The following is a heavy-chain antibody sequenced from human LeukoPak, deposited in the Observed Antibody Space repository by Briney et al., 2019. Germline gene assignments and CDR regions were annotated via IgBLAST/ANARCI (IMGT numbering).Heavy chain of an antibody. CDR2: VNPTGGPT. D-gene: IGHD3-22*01. V-gene: IGHV1-46*01. Sequence: EASVKVSCKASGYTFTGYYIHWVRLAPGQGLEWMGIVNPTGGPTIYAQKFQGRVTMTRDMSTSTVYMDLSSLRSEDTAVYYCARSYYDTSGYNYWYFDLWGRGTLVTVSS. CDR3: ARSYYDTSGYNYWYFDL. J-gene: IGHJ2*01. CDR1: GYTFTGYY.